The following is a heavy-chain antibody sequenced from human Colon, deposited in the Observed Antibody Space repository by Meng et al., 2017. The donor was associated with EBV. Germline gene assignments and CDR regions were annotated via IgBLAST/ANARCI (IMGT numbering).Heavy chain of an antibody. CDR1: GFTFDDYT. CDR3: AKGPGIDYAHYFDS. D-gene: IGHD3-16*01. Sequence: VDVVESGGGVVQPGGSLRLSFAASGFTFDDYTMYWVRQLPGKGLEWVSLISWDGRTTFYADSVEGRFTIFRDNNKNSLYLYMNSLRTEDTALYYCAKGPGIDYAHYFDSWGQGTLVTVFS. CDR2: ISWDGRTT. J-gene: IGHJ4*02. V-gene: IGHV3-43*01.